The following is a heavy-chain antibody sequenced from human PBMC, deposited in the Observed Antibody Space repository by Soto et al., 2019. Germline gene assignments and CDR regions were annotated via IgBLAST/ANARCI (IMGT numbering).Heavy chain of an antibody. CDR3: ARLGGYYQAFDN. D-gene: IGHD3-22*01. V-gene: IGHV4-59*08. Sequence: SETLSLTCTVSGGSIRDYYWSWIRQPPGKGLEWIGYIYYTGTTTYNPSLKSRLSISEDTSKNQFSLKLSSVTSADTAVYYCARLGGYYQAFDNWGQGTLVTVSS. J-gene: IGHJ4*02. CDR1: GGSIRDYY. CDR2: IYYTGTT.